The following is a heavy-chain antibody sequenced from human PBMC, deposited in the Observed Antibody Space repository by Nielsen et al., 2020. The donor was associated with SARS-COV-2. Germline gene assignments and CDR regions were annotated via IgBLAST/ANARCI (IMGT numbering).Heavy chain of an antibody. CDR1: GGTFSSYA. J-gene: IGHJ5*02. CDR2: IIPIFGTA. CDR3: ARDYKRLYSSSSTGWFDP. V-gene: IGHV1-69*13. Sequence: SVKVSCKASGGTFSSYAISWVRQAPGQGLEWMGGIIPIFGTANYAQKFQGRVTITADESTSTAYMELSSLRSEDTAVYYCARDYKRLYSSSSTGWFDPWGQGTLVTASS. D-gene: IGHD6-6*01.